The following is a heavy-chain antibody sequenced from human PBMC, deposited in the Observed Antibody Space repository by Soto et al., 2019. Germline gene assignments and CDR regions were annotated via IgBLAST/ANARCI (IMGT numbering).Heavy chain of an antibody. CDR1: GGSISSSSYY. V-gene: IGHV4-39*01. J-gene: IGHJ5*02. CDR2: IYYSGST. CDR3: ARLAKNWFDP. Sequence: SETLSLTCTVSGGSISSSSYYWGWIRQPPGKGLEWIGSIYYSGSTYYNPSLKSRVTISVDTSKNQFSLKLSSVTAADTAVYYCARLAKNWFDPWGQGTLVTVSS.